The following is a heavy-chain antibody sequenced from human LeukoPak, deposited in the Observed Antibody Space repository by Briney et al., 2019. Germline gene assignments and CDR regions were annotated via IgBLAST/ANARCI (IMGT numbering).Heavy chain of an antibody. CDR1: GFTFSSYS. D-gene: IGHD2-15*01. CDR3: ALGGYCSGGSCYSNRGFDY. Sequence: GGSLRLSCAASGFTFSSYSMNWVRQAPGKGLEWVAFIRYDGSNKYYADSVKGRFTISRDNSKNTLYLQMNSLRAEDTAVYYCALGGYCSGGSCYSNRGFDYWGQGTLVTVSS. V-gene: IGHV3-30*02. J-gene: IGHJ4*02. CDR2: IRYDGSNK.